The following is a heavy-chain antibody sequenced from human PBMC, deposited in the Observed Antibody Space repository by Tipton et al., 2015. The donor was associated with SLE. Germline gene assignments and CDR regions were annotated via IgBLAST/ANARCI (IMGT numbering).Heavy chain of an antibody. CDR3: ARDRDSYGHFDY. Sequence: TLSLTCTVSGGSSSTDYWSWIRQPPGKGLEWIGYIYYSGSTNYNPSLKSRVTISVDTSKNQFSLKLSSVTAADTAVYFCARDRDSYGHFDYWGRGTLVAVSS. CDR2: IYYSGST. J-gene: IGHJ4*02. CDR1: GGSSSTDY. D-gene: IGHD5-18*01. V-gene: IGHV4-59*12.